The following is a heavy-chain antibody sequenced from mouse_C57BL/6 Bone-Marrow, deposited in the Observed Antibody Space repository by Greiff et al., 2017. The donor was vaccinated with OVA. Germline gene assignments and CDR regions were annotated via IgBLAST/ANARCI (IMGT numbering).Heavy chain of an antibody. D-gene: IGHD4-1*01. CDR3: ERGGGGTADAMDY. V-gene: IGHV5-4*03. CDR1: GFTFSSYA. Sequence: EVMLVESGGGLVKPGGSLKLSCAASGFTFSSYAMSWVRQTPEKRLEWVATISDGGSYTYYPDNVKGRFTISRDNAKNNLYLQMSRLKSEDTAMYYCERGGGGTADAMDYWGQGTAVTVSS. J-gene: IGHJ4*01. CDR2: ISDGGSYT.